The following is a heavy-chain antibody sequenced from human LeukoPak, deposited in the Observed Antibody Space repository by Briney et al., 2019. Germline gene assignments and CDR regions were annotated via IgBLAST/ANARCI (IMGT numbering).Heavy chain of an antibody. CDR2: IRTTYAV. V-gene: IGHV3-48*02. D-gene: IGHD3-3*01. CDR1: GFTLSSHH. Sequence: PGGSPRLSCAASGFTLSSHHMNWVRQAPGKGLEWISNIRTTYAVYYADSVKGRFTISRDNGKNSLYLQMNSLRDEDSGVYFCAGDRDYAFDIWGQGTMLAVSS. CDR3: AGDRDYAFDI. J-gene: IGHJ3*02.